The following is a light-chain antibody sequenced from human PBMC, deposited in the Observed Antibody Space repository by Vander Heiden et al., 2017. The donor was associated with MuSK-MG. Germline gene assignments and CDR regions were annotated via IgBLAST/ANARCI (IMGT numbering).Light chain of an antibody. CDR1: QGIGSF. CDR3: QQRNSVPPIST. CDR2: AAS. Sequence: DIQLTQSPSFLSASVGDRVTITCRASQGIGSFLVWYQQKPGKAPNLLIYAASTLQSVVPSRFSGSGSGTEFTLTISSLQPEDFATYYCQQRNSVPPISTFGPGTKVAIK. V-gene: IGKV1-9*01. J-gene: IGKJ3*01.